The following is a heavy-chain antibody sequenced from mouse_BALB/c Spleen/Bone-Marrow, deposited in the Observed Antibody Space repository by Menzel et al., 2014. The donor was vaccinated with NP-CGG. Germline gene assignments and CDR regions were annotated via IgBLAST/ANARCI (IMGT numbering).Heavy chain of an antibody. V-gene: IGHV1-7*01. CDR2: INPSTDYT. J-gene: IGHJ3*01. CDR3: ARRAYGGSYGFAY. D-gene: IGHD1-1*01. CDR1: GYTFTSYW. Sequence: VQLQQSGAELAKPGASLKMSCKASGYTFTSYWMHWVKQWPGQGLEWIGYINPSTDYTEYNQKFKDKATLTADKSSSTAFMQLSSLTSEDSAVYYCARRAYGGSYGFAYWGQGTLVTVSA.